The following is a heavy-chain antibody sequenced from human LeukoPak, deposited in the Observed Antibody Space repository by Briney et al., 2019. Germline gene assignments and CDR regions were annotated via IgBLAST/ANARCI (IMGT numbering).Heavy chain of an antibody. V-gene: IGHV4-61*08. CDR1: XGSMSSGGYY. CDR3: ARRLLNYFDY. J-gene: IGHJ4*02. Sequence: PSEXXSLXCTVSXGSMSSGGYYGGWGRQPGXXXGGWGGYIYYSGTINYNYNPSLKSRVTMSVDTSQNQFSLKLSSVTAADTAVYFCARRLLNYFDYWGRGTLVTVSS. CDR2: IYYSGTI.